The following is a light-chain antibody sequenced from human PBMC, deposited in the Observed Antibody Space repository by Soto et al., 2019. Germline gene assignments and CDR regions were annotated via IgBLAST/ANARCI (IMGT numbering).Light chain of an antibody. V-gene: IGKV2-30*01. J-gene: IGKJ1*01. CDR2: EVS. Sequence: DVVMTQSPLSLPVTLGQPASISCRSSQSLVYSDGHTYLNWFQTRPGKSPRRLIYEVSNRDSGVPDRLSGSGSDTDFTLQIRRVEAENVAIYFCMQGTYWWTFGQGTKVDIK. CDR3: MQGTYWWT. CDR1: QSLVYSDGHTY.